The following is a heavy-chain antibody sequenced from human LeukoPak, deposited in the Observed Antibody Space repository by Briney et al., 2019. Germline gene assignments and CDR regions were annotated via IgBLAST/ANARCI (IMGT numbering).Heavy chain of an antibody. V-gene: IGHV1-2*02. Sequence: ASVKVSCKASGGTFSSYAISWVRQAPGQGLEWMGWINPNSGGTNYAQKFQGRVTMTRDTSISTAYMELSRLRPDDTAVYYCARLEYWSSWYYLASDAFDIWGQGTMVTVSS. CDR3: ARLEYWSSWYYLASDAFDI. CDR1: GGTFSSYA. CDR2: INPNSGGT. D-gene: IGHD6-13*01. J-gene: IGHJ3*02.